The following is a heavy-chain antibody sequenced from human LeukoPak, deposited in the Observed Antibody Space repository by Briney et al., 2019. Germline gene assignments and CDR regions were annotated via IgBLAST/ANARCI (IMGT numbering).Heavy chain of an antibody. D-gene: IGHD2-2*01. CDR2: IHYSGST. J-gene: IGHJ4*02. V-gene: IGHV4-59*08. CDR1: GGSISPYY. CDR3: ARAWIDVVVPATFDY. Sequence: PSETPSLTCTVSGGSISPYYWSWIRQPPGKGLEWIGYIHYSGSTNYNPSLKSRVSISVDTSKNQFSLKLSSVTAADTAVYYCARAWIDVVVPATFDYWGQGTLVTVSS.